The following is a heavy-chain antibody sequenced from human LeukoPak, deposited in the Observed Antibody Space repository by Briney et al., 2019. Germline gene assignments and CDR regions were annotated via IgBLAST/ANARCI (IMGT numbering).Heavy chain of an antibody. Sequence: PGGSLRLSCAASGFTFTDYYMSWIRQAPGKGLEWVSYITNSGTTIYYADSVKGRFTISRDNARNSLYLQMNSLRAEDTAVYYCARGPYTNGHYFDYWGQGTLATVSS. V-gene: IGHV3-11*04. CDR1: GFTFTDYY. CDR3: ARGPYTNGHYFDY. D-gene: IGHD6-19*01. J-gene: IGHJ4*02. CDR2: ITNSGTTI.